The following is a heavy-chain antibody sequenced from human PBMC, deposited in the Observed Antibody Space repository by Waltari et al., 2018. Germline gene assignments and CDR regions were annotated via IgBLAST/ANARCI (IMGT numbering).Heavy chain of an antibody. V-gene: IGHV3-7*02. D-gene: IGHD1-20*01. J-gene: IGHJ6*02. CDR2: IKGDGIQK. Sequence: VRLVESGGGLVQPGGSLRLSCSASGLIFRNYWMACVRQAPGEGLEWVANIKGDGIQKYYMDSVRGRFTISRDNAMNSLYLQMNNLGVEDSAVYYCAKWVTDSFHALDVWGQGTTVTVSS. CDR3: AKWVTDSFHALDV. CDR1: GLIFRNYW.